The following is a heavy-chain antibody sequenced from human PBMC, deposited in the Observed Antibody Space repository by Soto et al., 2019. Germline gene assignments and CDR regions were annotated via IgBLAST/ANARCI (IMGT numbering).Heavy chain of an antibody. D-gene: IGHD2-21*01. CDR1: GFTFGDYA. CDR3: TREKKVAYCGGDCYSGDY. J-gene: IGHJ4*02. Sequence: GGSLRLSCTASGFTFGDYAMSWFRQAPGKGLEWVGFIRSKAYGGTTEYAASVKGRFTISRDDYKSIAYLQMNSLKTEDTAVYYCTREKKVAYCGGDCYSGDYWGQGTLVTVSS. CDR2: IRSKAYGGTT. V-gene: IGHV3-49*03.